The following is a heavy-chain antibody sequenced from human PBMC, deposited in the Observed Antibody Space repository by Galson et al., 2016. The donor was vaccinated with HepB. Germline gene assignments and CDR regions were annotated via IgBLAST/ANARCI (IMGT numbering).Heavy chain of an antibody. CDR3: SRDNHDYDYVGGSYHYYXYLDY. CDR1: GFTFSXXX. Sequence: SLRLSCAASGFTFSXXXMTXXXQAXXXGLXXVAXXXQDXXXKXXXDSXXDRFTISRDNAKNSLYLQINSLRAEDTVVYYCSRDNHDYDYVGGSYHYYXYLDYWXQXTL. V-gene: IGHV3-7*01. D-gene: IGHD3-16*02. CDR2: XXQDXXXK. J-gene: IGHJ4*02.